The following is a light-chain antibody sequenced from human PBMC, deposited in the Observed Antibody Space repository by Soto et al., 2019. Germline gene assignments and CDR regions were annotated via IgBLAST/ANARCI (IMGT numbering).Light chain of an antibody. CDR3: AAWDDSLNGPV. V-gene: IGLV1-44*01. CDR1: NSNIGSNT. J-gene: IGLJ2*01. CDR2: SNN. Sequence: QSVLTQPPSASGTPGQRVTISCSGSNSNIGSNTVNWYQQLPGTAPKLLFYSNNQRPSGVPDRFSGSKSGTSASLAIRGLQSEVEADYYCAAWDDSLNGPVFGGGTKVTVL.